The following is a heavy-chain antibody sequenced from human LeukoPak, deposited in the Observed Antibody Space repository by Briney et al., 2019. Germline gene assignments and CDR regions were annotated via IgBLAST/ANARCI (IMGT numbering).Heavy chain of an antibody. CDR2: IYYSGNT. CDR3: AGRGMYYYGY. V-gene: IGHV4-59*01. Sequence: PSETLSLTCTVSGGSIISYYWSWIRQPPGKGLEWIGYIYYSGNTNYNPSLKSRVTISLDTSRNQFSLKLSSVTAADTAVYFCAGRGMYYYGYWGQGTLVIVSS. J-gene: IGHJ4*02. CDR1: GGSIISYY. D-gene: IGHD3-10*01.